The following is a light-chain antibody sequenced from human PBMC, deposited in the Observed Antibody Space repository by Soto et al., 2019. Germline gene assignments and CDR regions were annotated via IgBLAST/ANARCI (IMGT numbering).Light chain of an antibody. J-gene: IGLJ1*01. Sequence: QSVLTQPASVSGSPGQSITISCTGTSSDVGGYNYVSWYQQHPGKAPKLMIYEVSNRPSGVSNRFSGSKSGNTASLNISGLQAEDEADYYCSSYTSSSTYVFGTGTKLTVL. V-gene: IGLV2-14*01. CDR3: SSYTSSSTYV. CDR2: EVS. CDR1: SSDVGGYNY.